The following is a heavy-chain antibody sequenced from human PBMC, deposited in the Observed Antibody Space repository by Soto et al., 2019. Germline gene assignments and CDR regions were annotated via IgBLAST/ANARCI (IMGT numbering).Heavy chain of an antibody. J-gene: IGHJ4*02. V-gene: IGHV3-21*01. Sequence: GGSLRLSCAASGFTFSSYSMNWVRQAPGKGLEWVSSISSSSSYIYYADSVKGRFTISRDNAKNSLYLQMNSLRAEDTAVYYCTVRDYYGSGSPDFDYWGQGTLVTVSS. D-gene: IGHD3-10*01. CDR1: GFTFSSYS. CDR3: TVRDYYGSGSPDFDY. CDR2: ISSSSSYI.